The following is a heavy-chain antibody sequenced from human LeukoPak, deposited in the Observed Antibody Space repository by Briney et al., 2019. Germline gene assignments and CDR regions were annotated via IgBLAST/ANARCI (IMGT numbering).Heavy chain of an antibody. CDR3: ARDPRSSYMDV. V-gene: IGHV3-48*01. CDR1: GFTFSSYS. D-gene: IGHD3-10*01. Sequence: GGSLRLSCAASGFTFSSYSMNWVRQAPGKGLEWVSYISSSSSTIYYADSVKGRFTISGDNAKNSLYLQMNSLRAEDTAVYYCARDPRSSYMDVWGKGTTVTVSS. CDR2: ISSSSSTI. J-gene: IGHJ6*03.